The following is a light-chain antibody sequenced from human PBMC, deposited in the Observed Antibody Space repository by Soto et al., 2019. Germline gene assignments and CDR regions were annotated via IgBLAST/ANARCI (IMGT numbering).Light chain of an antibody. V-gene: IGKV3-20*01. CDR1: QSVSSY. CDR3: HQYASSPWT. J-gene: IGKJ1*01. Sequence: EIVLTQSPGTLSLSPGERATLSCRASQSVSSYLAWYQQKPGQAPRLLIYGVSNRATGIPDRFSGSDSGTDFTLTVSRVEPEDFAVYLCHQYASSPWTFGQGTKVDIK. CDR2: GVS.